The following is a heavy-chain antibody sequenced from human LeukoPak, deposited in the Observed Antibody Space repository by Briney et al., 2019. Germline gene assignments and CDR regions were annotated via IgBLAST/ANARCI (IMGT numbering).Heavy chain of an antibody. V-gene: IGHV1-69*05. CDR1: GGTFSTYA. J-gene: IGHJ4*02. CDR2: IIPIFGTA. Sequence: SVKVSCKASGGTFSTYAIRWVRPAPGQGREWMGGIIPIFGTANYAQKFQGRVTITTDESTSTAYMELSSLRSEDTAVYYRARVSGGYSGYGYFDYWGQGALVTVSS. CDR3: ARVSGGYSGYGYFDY. D-gene: IGHD5-12*01.